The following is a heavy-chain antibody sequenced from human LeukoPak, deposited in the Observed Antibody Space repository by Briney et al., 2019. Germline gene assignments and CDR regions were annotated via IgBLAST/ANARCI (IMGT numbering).Heavy chain of an antibody. D-gene: IGHD6-19*01. Sequence: SETLSITCTVSGGSMNNYYWTWIRQPPGKGLEWIGYIYYSGSTNYNPSLKSRVTISIDTSKNQFSLKLSSVTAADTAVYYCARPRSQWLGNDGFDMWGQGTLVTVSS. J-gene: IGHJ3*02. CDR3: ARPRSQWLGNDGFDM. V-gene: IGHV4-59*08. CDR2: IYYSGST. CDR1: GGSMNNYY.